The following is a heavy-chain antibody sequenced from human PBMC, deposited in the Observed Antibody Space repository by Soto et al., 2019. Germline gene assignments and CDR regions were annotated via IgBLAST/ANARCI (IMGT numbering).Heavy chain of an antibody. J-gene: IGHJ4*02. CDR1: GFTFSSYA. CDR3: AKRISGWYEIDY. CDR2: ITGGGGST. D-gene: IGHD6-19*01. V-gene: IGHV3-23*01. Sequence: GGSLRLSCAASGFTFSSYAMHWVRQAPGKGLEWVSAITGGGGSTYYADSVKGRFTISRDNSKSTLYLQMNSPRAEDTAVYYCAKRISGWYEIDYWGQGTLVTVSS.